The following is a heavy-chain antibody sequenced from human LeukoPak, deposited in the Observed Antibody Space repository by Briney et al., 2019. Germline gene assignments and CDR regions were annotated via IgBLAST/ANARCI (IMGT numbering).Heavy chain of an antibody. CDR3: ARAEIVATIASPDY. J-gene: IGHJ4*02. CDR1: GFTFDDYA. CDR2: ISWNSGSI. Sequence: GGSLRLSCAASGFTFDDYAMHWVRHAPGKGLEWVSGISWNSGSIGYADSVKGRFTISRDNAKNSLYLQMNSLRAEDTAVYYCARAEIVATIASPDYWGQGTLVTVSS. D-gene: IGHD5-12*01. V-gene: IGHV3-9*01.